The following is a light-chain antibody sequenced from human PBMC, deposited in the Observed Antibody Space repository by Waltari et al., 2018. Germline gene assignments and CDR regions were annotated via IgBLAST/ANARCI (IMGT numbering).Light chain of an antibody. V-gene: IGKV1-39*01. J-gene: IGKJ1*01. Sequence: DIQMTQSPSSLSASVGDTVTITCQASQGIGNNLNWYQQKPGKAPKLLIYRASSLQSGIPSRFSGSGSGTDFTLTISSLQPEDFATYYCQQGYSYSWTFGQGTKVEIK. CDR3: QQGYSYSWT. CDR2: RAS. CDR1: QGIGNN.